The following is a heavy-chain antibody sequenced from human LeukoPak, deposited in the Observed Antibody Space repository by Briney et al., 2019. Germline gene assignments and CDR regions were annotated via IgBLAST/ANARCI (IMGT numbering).Heavy chain of an antibody. CDR2: ISAYNGNT. Sequence: GASVKVSCKTSGYTFTSYGISWVRQAPGQGLEWMGWISAYNGNTNYAQKLQGRVTMTTDTSTSTAYMELRSLRSDDTAVYYCARERSLRFLEWLLSDYYYMDVWGKGTTVTVSS. CDR1: GYTFTSYG. CDR3: ARERSLRFLEWLLSDYYYMDV. J-gene: IGHJ6*03. D-gene: IGHD3-3*01. V-gene: IGHV1-18*01.